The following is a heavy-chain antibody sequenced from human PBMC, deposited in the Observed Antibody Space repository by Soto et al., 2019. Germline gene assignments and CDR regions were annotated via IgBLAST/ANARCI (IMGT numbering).Heavy chain of an antibody. V-gene: IGHV3-33*06. Sequence: QVQLVESGGGVVQPGRSLRLSCAASGFAFSTYGMHWVRQAPGKGLEWVAVIWHDESNRDNSNNMLYLQMNSLRAEDTAVYYCVKDGPNWGKDFDYWGQGTLVTVSS. CDR3: VKDGPNWGKDFDY. D-gene: IGHD7-27*01. CDR2: IWHDESN. CDR1: GFAFSTYG. J-gene: IGHJ4*02.